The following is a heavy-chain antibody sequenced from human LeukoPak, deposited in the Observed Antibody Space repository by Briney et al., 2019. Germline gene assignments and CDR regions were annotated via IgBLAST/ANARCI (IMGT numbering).Heavy chain of an antibody. D-gene: IGHD1-26*01. CDR2: IYPGDSDT. J-gene: IGHJ4*02. V-gene: IGHV5-51*01. Sequence: GESLKISCKGSGYTFTDFWIAWVRQMPGKGLEWMGIIYPGDSDTRYSPSFQGQVTISADTSISTAYLQWSSLKASDTAMYYCARRQSESYYLDDWGQGTLVTVSS. CDR1: GYTFTDFW. CDR3: ARRQSESYYLDD.